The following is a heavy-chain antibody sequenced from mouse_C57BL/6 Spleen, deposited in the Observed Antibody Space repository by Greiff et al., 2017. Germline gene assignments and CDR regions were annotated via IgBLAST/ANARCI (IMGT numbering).Heavy chain of an antibody. CDR2: INPSSGYT. CDR1: GYTFTSYT. J-gene: IGHJ2*01. V-gene: IGHV1-4*01. D-gene: IGHD1-1*01. CDR3: ITTVVATDFAY. Sequence: QVQLQQSGAELARPGASVKMSCKASGYTFTSYTMHWVKQRPGQGLEWIGYINPSSGYTKYNQKFKDKATLTADKSSSTAYMQLSSLTSEDSAVYYCITTVVATDFAYWGQGTPLTVSS.